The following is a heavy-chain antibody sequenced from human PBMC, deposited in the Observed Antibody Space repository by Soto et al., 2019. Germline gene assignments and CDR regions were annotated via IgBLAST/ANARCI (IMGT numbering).Heavy chain of an antibody. CDR1: GFTFTSSA. D-gene: IGHD3-3*01. CDR3: AAERGGDFWSGYYKDYYGMDV. J-gene: IGHJ6*02. Sequence: SVKVSCKASGFTFTSSAVQWVRQARGQRLEWIGWIVVGGGNTNYAQKFQERVTITRDMSTSTAYMELSSLRSEDTAVYYCAAERGGDFWSGYYKDYYGMDVWGQGTTVTVSS. CDR2: IVVGGGNT. V-gene: IGHV1-58*01.